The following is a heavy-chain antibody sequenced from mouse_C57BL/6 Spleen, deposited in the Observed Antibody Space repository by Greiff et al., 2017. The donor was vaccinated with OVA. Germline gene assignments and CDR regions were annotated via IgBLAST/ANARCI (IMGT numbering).Heavy chain of an antibody. CDR1: GYTFTSYW. CDR3: AGGFMVTTEEYYFDY. Sequence: VQLQQSGAELVKPGASVKLSCKASGYTFTSYWMQWVKQRPGQGLEWIGEIDPSDSYTNYNQKFKGKATLTVDTSSSTAYMQLSSLTSEDSAVYYCAGGFMVTTEEYYFDYWGQGTTLTVSS. J-gene: IGHJ2*01. V-gene: IGHV1-50*01. CDR2: IDPSDSYT. D-gene: IGHD2-2*01.